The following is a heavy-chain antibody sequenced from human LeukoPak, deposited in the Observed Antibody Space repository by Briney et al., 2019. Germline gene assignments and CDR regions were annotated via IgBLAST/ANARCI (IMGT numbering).Heavy chain of an antibody. J-gene: IGHJ4*02. CDR3: ARVQTAMVPYYFDY. V-gene: IGHV1-2*06. D-gene: IGHD3-10*01. Sequence: GASVKVSCKXSGYTFTGYYMHWVPQAPRQGLEWMGRINPNSGGTNYSQKFQGRVTMTRDTSISTAYMELSRLRSDDTAVYYCARVQTAMVPYYFDYWGQGTLVTVSS. CDR2: INPNSGGT. CDR1: GYTFTGYY.